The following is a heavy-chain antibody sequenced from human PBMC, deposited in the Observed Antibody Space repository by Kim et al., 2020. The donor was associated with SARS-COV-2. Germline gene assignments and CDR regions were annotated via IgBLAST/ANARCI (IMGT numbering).Heavy chain of an antibody. V-gene: IGHV4-39*01. Sequence: SETLSLTCTVSGGSISSSSYYWGWIRQPPGKGLEWIGSIYYSGSTYYNPSLKSRVTISVDTSKNQFSLKLSSVTAADTAVYYCAKTYYDFWGGMDVWGQGTTVTVSS. CDR2: IYYSGST. J-gene: IGHJ6*02. CDR1: GGSISSSSYY. D-gene: IGHD3-3*01. CDR3: AKTYYDFWGGMDV.